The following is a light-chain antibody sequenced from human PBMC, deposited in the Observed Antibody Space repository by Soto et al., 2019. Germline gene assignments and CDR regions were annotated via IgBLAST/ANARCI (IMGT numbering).Light chain of an antibody. J-gene: IGKJ5*01. CDR2: AAS. V-gene: IGKV1-39*01. Sequence: DIQMSQSPSTLSGSVGDRVTITCRATQTISSCLAWYQQKPEKAPKLXIYAASSLQTGVPSRFSGSGSGTDLTLTISSLQPEDFATYYCQQGYSPPPVTFGQGTRLEIK. CDR3: QQGYSPPPVT. CDR1: QTISSC.